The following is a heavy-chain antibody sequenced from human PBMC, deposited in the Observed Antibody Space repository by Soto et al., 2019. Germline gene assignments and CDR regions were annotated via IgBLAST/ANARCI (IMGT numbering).Heavy chain of an antibody. J-gene: IGHJ4*02. CDR2: IYHSGST. V-gene: IGHV4-4*02. D-gene: IGHD2-2*01. Sequence: SETLSLTCAVSGGSISSSNWWSWVRQPPGKGLEWIGEIYHSGSTNYNPSLKSRVNISVDKSKNQFSLKLSSVTAADTAVYYCARAARYCSSTSCYEYYFEYWGQGTLVPVSS. CDR3: ARAARYCSSTSCYEYYFEY. CDR1: GGSISSSNW.